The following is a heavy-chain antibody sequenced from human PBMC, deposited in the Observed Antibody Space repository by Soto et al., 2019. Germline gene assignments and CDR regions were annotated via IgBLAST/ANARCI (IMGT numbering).Heavy chain of an antibody. CDR3: ARRNKAYYYDSSGYYERNWFAP. Sequence: KPSETLSLTCTVSGGSISSSSYYWGWIRQPPGKGLEWIGSIYYSGSTYYNPSLKSRVTISVYTSKNQFSLKLSSVTAADTAVYYCARRNKAYYYDSSGYYERNWFAPWGQGTLVTVSS. CDR1: GGSISSSSYY. V-gene: IGHV4-39*01. J-gene: IGHJ5*02. CDR2: IYYSGST. D-gene: IGHD3-22*01.